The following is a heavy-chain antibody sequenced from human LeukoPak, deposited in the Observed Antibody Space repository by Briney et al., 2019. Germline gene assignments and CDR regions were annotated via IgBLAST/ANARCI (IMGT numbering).Heavy chain of an antibody. V-gene: IGHV3-53*01. CDR1: GFTVSSNY. J-gene: IGHJ4*02. CDR3: ANHYYDSSGNFDY. Sequence: PGGSLRLSCAASGFTVSSNYMSWVRQAPGKGLEWVSVIYSGGSTYYADSVKGRFTISRDNSKNTLYLQMNSLRAEDTAVYYCANHYYDSSGNFDYWGQGTLVTVSP. CDR2: IYSGGST. D-gene: IGHD3-22*01.